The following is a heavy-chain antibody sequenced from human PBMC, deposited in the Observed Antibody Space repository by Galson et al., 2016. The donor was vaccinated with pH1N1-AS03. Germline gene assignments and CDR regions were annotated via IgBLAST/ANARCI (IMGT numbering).Heavy chain of an antibody. CDR1: GYNFSSYG. J-gene: IGHJ6*02. CDR2: ISTYDSET. CDR3: ARMHYDRWNGYDYYGLDV. V-gene: IGHV1-18*04. Sequence: SVKVSCKASGYNFSSYGISWVRQAPGRGPEWMGWISTYDSETYYIERVQGRVTMTTDTSSSTAYMELRSLTSDDSAVYYCARMHYDRWNGYDYYGLDVWGQGTTVTVSS. D-gene: IGHD3-3*01.